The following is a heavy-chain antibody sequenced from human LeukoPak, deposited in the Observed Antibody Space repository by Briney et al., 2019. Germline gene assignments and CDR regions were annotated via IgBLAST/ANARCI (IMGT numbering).Heavy chain of an antibody. CDR3: ASRRIYGAYYGSGSYLY. V-gene: IGHV4-34*01. D-gene: IGHD3-10*01. CDR2: INHSGST. CDR1: GGSFSGYY. Sequence: SETLSLTCAVYGGSFSGYYWSWIRQPPGKGLEWIGEINHSGSTNYNPSLKSRVTISVDTSKNQFSLKLSSVTAADTAVYYCASRRIYGAYYGSGSYLYWGQGTLVTVSS. J-gene: IGHJ4*02.